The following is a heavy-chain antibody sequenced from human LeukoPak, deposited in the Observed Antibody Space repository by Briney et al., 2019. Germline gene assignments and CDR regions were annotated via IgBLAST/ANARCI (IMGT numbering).Heavy chain of an antibody. CDR1: GGSISSYY. Sequence: SETLSLTCTVSGGSISSYYWSWIRQPPGKGLEWIAYIYYIGSTDYNPSLKGRVTISVDRSKNQFSLRLSSVTAADTAVYYCARHDIVSRAFDIWGQGTMVTVSS. CDR3: ARHDIVSRAFDI. D-gene: IGHD5-12*01. J-gene: IGHJ3*02. CDR2: IYYIGST. V-gene: IGHV4-59*08.